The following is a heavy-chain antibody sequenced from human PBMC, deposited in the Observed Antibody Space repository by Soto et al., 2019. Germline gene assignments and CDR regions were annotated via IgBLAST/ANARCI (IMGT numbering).Heavy chain of an antibody. V-gene: IGHV2-5*01. CDR2: IYWNDDK. CDR3: AHSIAAAGRLNWFDP. J-gene: IGHJ5*02. Sequence: QITLKESGPTLVKPTQTLTLTCTFSGFSLSTSGVGVGWIRQPPGKALEWIALIYWNDDKRYSPSLKSRLTITKDTSKNQVVIKMTNMDPVDTATYYCAHSIAAAGRLNWFDPWGQGTLVTVSS. CDR1: GFSLSTSGVG. D-gene: IGHD6-13*01.